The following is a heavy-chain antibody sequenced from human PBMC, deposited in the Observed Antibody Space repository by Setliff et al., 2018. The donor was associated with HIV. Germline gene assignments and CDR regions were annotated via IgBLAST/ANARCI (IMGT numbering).Heavy chain of an antibody. V-gene: IGHV4-4*07. CDR2: IYPSGGT. Sequence: SETLSLTCSVFGDSMSPYYWSWIRQSASKGLEWIGRIYPSGGTIYNPSLRSRVTLSVDTSQNQFSLRLTSVTAADTAIYYCARVFPPIRGAPFGTPPGAFDIWGQGTMVTVSS. CDR3: ARVFPPIRGAPFGTPPGAFDI. D-gene: IGHD2-15*01. J-gene: IGHJ3*02. CDR1: GDSMSPYY.